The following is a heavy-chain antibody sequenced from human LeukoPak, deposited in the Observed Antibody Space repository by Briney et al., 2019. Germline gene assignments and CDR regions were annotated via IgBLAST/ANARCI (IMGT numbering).Heavy chain of an antibody. CDR1: GFTFSNYN. CDR3: ARDHASAGSYYKMLYYYYGMDV. V-gene: IGHV3-21*01. Sequence: GGSLRLSCAASGFTFSNYNINWVRQAPGKGLEWVSSTSSRGSYIYYADSVKGRFTISRDNAKNSLYLQMNSLRAEDTAVYYCARDHASAGSYYKMLYYYYGMDVWGQGTTVTVSS. D-gene: IGHD3-10*01. CDR2: TSSRGSYI. J-gene: IGHJ6*02.